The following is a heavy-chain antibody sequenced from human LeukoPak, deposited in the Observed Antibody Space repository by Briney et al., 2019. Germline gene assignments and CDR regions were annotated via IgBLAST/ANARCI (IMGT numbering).Heavy chain of an antibody. CDR3: ARHDRGGATVDSDYYYYMDV. Sequence: GGSLRPSCVASGFSVSSNYLSLVRQAPGGGLDWVSVIYSGGRTYYADSVKGRFTISRDNSKNTLYLQMDSLRTEDTAVYYCARHDRGGATVDSDYYYYMDVWGKGTAVTVSS. CDR1: GFSVSSNY. V-gene: IGHV3-53*01. D-gene: IGHD4-23*01. J-gene: IGHJ6*03. CDR2: IYSGGRT.